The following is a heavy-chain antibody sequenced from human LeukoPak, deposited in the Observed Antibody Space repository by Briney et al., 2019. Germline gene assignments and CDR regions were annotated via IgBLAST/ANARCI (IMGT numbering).Heavy chain of an antibody. CDR2: IYHSGST. V-gene: IGHV4-34*01. Sequence: SETLSLTCAVYGGSFSGYYWSWIRQPPGKGLEWIGYIYHSGSTYYNPSLKSRVTVSVDRSKNQFSLKLSSVTAADTAVYYCARGPTHLNWFDPWGQGTLVTVSS. CDR3: ARGPTHLNWFDP. CDR1: GGSFSGYY. J-gene: IGHJ5*02.